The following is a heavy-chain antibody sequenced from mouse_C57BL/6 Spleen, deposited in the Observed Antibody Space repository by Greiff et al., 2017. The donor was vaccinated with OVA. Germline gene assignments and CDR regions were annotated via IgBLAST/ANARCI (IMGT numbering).Heavy chain of an antibody. Sequence: VQLQQPGAELVKPGASVKVSCKASGYTFTSYWMHWVKQRPGQGLEWIGRIHPSDSDTNYNQKFKGKAKLTVAKSSSTSYMQLSSLTSEDSAFYYGAISYYGSSYVRGYYFDYWGQGTTLTVSS. D-gene: IGHD1-1*01. CDR2: IHPSDSDT. CDR1: GYTFTSYW. J-gene: IGHJ2*01. CDR3: AISYYGSSYVRGYYFDY. V-gene: IGHV1-74*01.